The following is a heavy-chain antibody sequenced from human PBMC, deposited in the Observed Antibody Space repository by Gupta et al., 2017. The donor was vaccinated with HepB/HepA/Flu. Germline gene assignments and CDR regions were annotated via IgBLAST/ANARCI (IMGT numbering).Heavy chain of an antibody. CDR3: ARDLGTGRNPFYYYGMDV. CDR1: GFTLRRYA. V-gene: IGHV3-33*01. Sequence: QVQLEESGDGALQPGRPLRLSCAATGFTLRRYAMHWVRQAPGKGMAWVAVIWDDGSNKYYGNTVKGRFTISRDNSKNTLNLQMNSLRAEDTAVYYCARDLGTGRNPFYYYGMDVWGRGTTVTVSS. D-gene: IGHD1-1*01. CDR2: IWDDGSNK. J-gene: IGHJ6*02.